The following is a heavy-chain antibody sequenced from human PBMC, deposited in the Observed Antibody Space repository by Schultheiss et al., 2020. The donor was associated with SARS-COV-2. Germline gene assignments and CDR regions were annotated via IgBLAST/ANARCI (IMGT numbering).Heavy chain of an antibody. CDR2: IYYSGST. CDR1: GGSISSGGYY. Sequence: SETLSLTCTVSGGSISSGGYYWSWIRQAPGKGLEWIGYIYYSGSTNYNPSLKSRVTISGDTSRKQFSLQLNSVTPEDTAVYHCVSAGMDVWGQGTTVTVSS. J-gene: IGHJ6*02. CDR3: VSAGMDV. V-gene: IGHV4-61*08.